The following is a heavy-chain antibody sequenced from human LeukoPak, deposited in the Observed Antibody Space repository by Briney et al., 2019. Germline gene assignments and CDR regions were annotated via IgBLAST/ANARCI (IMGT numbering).Heavy chain of an antibody. CDR2: IWSDGINR. J-gene: IGHJ3*02. CDR1: GFTFSNYG. CDR3: VKERSPFDAFDI. V-gene: IGHV3-33*06. Sequence: GGSLRLSCAASGFTFSNYGMHWVRQAPGKGLEWVAVIWSDGINRYYADFVKGRFTFSRDNSKNTLSLQMNSLRAEDTALYYCVKERSPFDAFDIWGQGTMVTVSS.